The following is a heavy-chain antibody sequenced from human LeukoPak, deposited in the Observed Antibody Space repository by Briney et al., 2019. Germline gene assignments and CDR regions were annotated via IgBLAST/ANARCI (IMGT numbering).Heavy chain of an antibody. CDR1: GFTVSSNS. CDR3: AKDIVVVTSGSNAFDI. V-gene: IGHV3-53*01. J-gene: IGHJ3*02. CDR2: IYSGGNT. D-gene: IGHD2-21*02. Sequence: GGSLRLSCTVSGFTVSSNSWSWVRQAPGKGLEWVSFIYSGGNTHYSDSVTGRFTISRDNSKNTLYLQMNSLRAEDTAVYYCAKDIVVVTSGSNAFDIWGQGTMVTVSS.